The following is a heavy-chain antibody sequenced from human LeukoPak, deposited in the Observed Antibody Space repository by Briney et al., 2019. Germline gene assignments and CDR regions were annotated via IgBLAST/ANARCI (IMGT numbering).Heavy chain of an antibody. V-gene: IGHV4-59*12. CDR2: IYYSGST. D-gene: IGHD3-3*01. CDR3: ARGFYNFWGGYYDNYYYYMDV. Sequence: SETLSLTCTVSGGSISNYYWSWIRQPPGKGLEWIGNIYYSGSTNYNPSLKSRVTISVDTSKNQFSLKLSSVTAADTAVYYCARGFYNFWGGYYDNYYYYMDVWGKGTTVTVSS. J-gene: IGHJ6*03. CDR1: GGSISNYY.